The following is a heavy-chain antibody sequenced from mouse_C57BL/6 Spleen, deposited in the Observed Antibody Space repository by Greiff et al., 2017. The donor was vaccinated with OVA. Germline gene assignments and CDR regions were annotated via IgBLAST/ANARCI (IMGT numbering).Heavy chain of an antibody. CDR2: IDPETGGT. J-gene: IGHJ1*03. CDR1: GYTFTDYE. Sequence: QVQLQQSGAELVRPGASVTLSCKASGYTFTDYEMHWVKQTPVHGLEWIGAIDPETGGTAYNQKFKGKAILTADKSSSTAYMELRSLTSEDSAVYYCTRPLSYGYSDVWGTGTTVTVSS. CDR3: TRPLSYGYSDV. V-gene: IGHV1-15*01.